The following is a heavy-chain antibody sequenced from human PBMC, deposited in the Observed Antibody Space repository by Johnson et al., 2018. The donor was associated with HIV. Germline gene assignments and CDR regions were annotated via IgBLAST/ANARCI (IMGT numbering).Heavy chain of an antibody. CDR1: GFTFEDYG. CDR2: INWNGGST. CDR3: ARERISGNSGAGALDI. D-gene: IGHD4-23*01. Sequence: VQLVESGGGLVQPGRSLKLSCAASGFTFEDYGMNWVHQAPGKGLEWVSGINWNGGSTGYADSVKGRFTISRDNAKNSLYLQMTRLRVEDTALYYCARERISGNSGAGALDIWGQGTMVTVSS. J-gene: IGHJ3*02. V-gene: IGHV3-20*04.